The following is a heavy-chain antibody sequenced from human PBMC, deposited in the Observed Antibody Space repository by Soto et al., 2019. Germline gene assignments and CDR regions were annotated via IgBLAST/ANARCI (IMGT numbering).Heavy chain of an antibody. CDR3: ARDAQGYCISTSCSPYYYYGMDV. V-gene: IGHV1-18*01. CDR1: GYTFTSYG. J-gene: IGHJ6*02. Sequence: QVQLVQSGAEVKKPGASVKVSCKASGYTFTSYGISWVRQAPGQGLEWMGWISAYNGNTNYAQKLQGRVTMTTDTSTSTAYMALRSLRSDDTAVYYCARDAQGYCISTSCSPYYYYGMDVWGQGTTVTVSS. D-gene: IGHD2-2*01. CDR2: ISAYNGNT.